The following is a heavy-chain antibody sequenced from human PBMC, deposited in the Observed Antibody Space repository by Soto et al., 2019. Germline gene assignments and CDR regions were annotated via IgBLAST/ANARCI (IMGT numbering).Heavy chain of an antibody. CDR1: GGTFSSYT. Sequence: GASVKVSCEASGGTFSSYTISWVRQAPGQGLEWMGRIIPILGIANYAQKFQGRVTITADKSTSTAYMELSSLRSEDTAVYYCAREGDYYDSSGYYPLDDYYYYGMDVWGQGTTATVSS. V-gene: IGHV1-69*04. CDR3: AREGDYYDSSGYYPLDDYYYYGMDV. D-gene: IGHD3-22*01. J-gene: IGHJ6*02. CDR2: IIPILGIA.